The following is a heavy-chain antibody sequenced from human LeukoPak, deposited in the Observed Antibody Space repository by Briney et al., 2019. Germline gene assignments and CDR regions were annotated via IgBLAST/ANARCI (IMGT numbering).Heavy chain of an antibody. CDR2: IIPIFGTA. CDR1: GGTFSSYA. D-gene: IGHD2-15*01. J-gene: IGHJ4*02. V-gene: IGHV1-69*13. CDR3: ARVVVVVAPSYYFDY. Sequence: SVKVSCKASGGTFSSYAISWVRQAPGQGLEWMGGIIPIFGTANYAQKFQGRVTITADESTSTAYMELSSLRSEDTAVYYCARVVVVVAPSYYFDYWGQGTLVTVSS.